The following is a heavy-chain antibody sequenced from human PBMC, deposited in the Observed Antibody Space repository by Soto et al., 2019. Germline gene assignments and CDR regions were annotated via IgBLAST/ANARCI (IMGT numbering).Heavy chain of an antibody. J-gene: IGHJ5*02. CDR1: GGSFSGYY. D-gene: IGHD2-2*01. CDR2: INHSGST. V-gene: IGHV4-34*01. CDR3: ARGGPAAPPDWFDP. Sequence: SETLSLTCAVYGGSFSGYYWSWIRQPPGKGLEWIGEINHSGSTNYNPSLKSRVTISVDTSKNQFSLKLSSVTAADTAVYYCARGGPAAPPDWFDPWGQGTPVTVSS.